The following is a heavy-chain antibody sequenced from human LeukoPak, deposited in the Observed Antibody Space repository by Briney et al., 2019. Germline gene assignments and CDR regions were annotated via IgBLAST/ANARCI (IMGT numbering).Heavy chain of an antibody. Sequence: SETLSLTCTVSDGSISSSSYYWGWIRQPPKKGLEWIGSIYYSGSTFYNPSLQSRVTISVDTSKNQLSLKLSSVTAADTAVYYCARTEMATTSLLDYWGQGTLVTVSS. CDR1: DGSISSSSYY. CDR3: ARTEMATTSLLDY. J-gene: IGHJ4*02. D-gene: IGHD5-24*01. V-gene: IGHV4-39*07. CDR2: IYYSGST.